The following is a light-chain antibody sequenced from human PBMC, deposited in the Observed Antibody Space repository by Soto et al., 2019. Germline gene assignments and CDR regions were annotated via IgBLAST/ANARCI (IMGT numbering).Light chain of an antibody. CDR1: QSISSN. CDR2: GAS. J-gene: IGKJ1*01. CDR3: QQYNDWPPWRT. Sequence: EIVMIQSPATLSVSPGERATLSCRASQSISSNLAWYQQKPGQAPRLLIYGASTRATGIPARFSGSGSGTEFTLTISSLQSEDFAVYYCQQYNDWPPWRTFGQGTKVEIK. V-gene: IGKV3-15*01.